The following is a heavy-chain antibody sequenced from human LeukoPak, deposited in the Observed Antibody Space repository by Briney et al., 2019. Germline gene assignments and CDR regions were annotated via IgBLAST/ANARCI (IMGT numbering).Heavy chain of an antibody. Sequence: QSGGSLRLSCAASGFTFSSYAMSWVRQAPGKGLEWVSAISGSGGSTYYADSVKGRFTISRDNSKNTLYLQMNSLRAEDTAVYYCAKDPTAGYSSSWYGAVDYWGQGTLVTVSS. CDR2: ISGSGGST. D-gene: IGHD6-13*01. CDR1: GFTFSSYA. J-gene: IGHJ4*02. CDR3: AKDPTAGYSSSWYGAVDY. V-gene: IGHV3-23*01.